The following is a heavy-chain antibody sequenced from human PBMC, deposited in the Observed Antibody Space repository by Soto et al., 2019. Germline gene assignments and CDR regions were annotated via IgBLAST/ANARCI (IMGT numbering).Heavy chain of an antibody. J-gene: IGHJ4*02. CDR3: AFLDPSLDFDS. CDR2: IDPSDSST. D-gene: IGHD5-18*01. V-gene: IGHV5-10-1*01. Sequence: PRESLKISCKGSGYNFASFWISWVRQKPGKGLEWMGRIDPSDSSTYYSPSFRGLVTISADKSITTAYLQWSSLRASDTAIYYCAFLDPSLDFDSWGQGTPVTVSS. CDR1: GYNFASFW.